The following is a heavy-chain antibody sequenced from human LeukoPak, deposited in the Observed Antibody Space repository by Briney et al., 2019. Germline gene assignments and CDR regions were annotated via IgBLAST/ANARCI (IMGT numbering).Heavy chain of an antibody. CDR1: GFTFGSFA. Sequence: GGSLRLSCAASGFTFGSFALHWVRQAPGKGREYVSAITGDGNRKHYAGSVKGRFTISRDNSKNTLYLQTGTLRPEDMAVYYCARESSDYDTLDFWGQGTLVTVSS. J-gene: IGHJ4*02. CDR2: ITGDGNRK. D-gene: IGHD5-12*01. CDR3: ARESSDYDTLDF. V-gene: IGHV3-64*02.